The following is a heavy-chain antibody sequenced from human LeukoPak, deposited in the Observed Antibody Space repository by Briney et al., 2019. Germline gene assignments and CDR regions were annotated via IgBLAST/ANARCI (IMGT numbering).Heavy chain of an antibody. Sequence: GGSLRLSCAASGFTFSTYWMHWVRQAPGKGLVWVSRINSDGSSTNYADSVKGRFTISRDNAKNTLYLQMNSLRVEDTAVYYCTRPRSETRNVFDIWGQGTMDTVSS. CDR1: GFTFSTYW. V-gene: IGHV3-74*01. CDR3: TRPRSETRNVFDI. J-gene: IGHJ3*02. CDR2: INSDGSST.